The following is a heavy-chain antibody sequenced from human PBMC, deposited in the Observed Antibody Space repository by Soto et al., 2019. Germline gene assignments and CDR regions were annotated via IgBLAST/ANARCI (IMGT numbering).Heavy chain of an antibody. CDR1: GYTFTNYG. Sequence: ASVKVSCKASGYTFTNYGRSWVRQAPGQGLEWMGFISVSNGSTSYAQKFQGRVTMTRGTSTSTVYMELSSLRSEDTAVYYCARVVVDAFDIWGQGTMVTVSS. CDR3: ARVVVDAFDI. CDR2: ISVSNGST. J-gene: IGHJ3*02. V-gene: IGHV1-18*01. D-gene: IGHD2-15*01.